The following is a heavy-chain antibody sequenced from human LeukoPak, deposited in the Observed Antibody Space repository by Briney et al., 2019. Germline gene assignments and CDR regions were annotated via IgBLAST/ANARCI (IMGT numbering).Heavy chain of an antibody. J-gene: IGHJ6*03. D-gene: IGHD6-13*01. CDR3: ARDPSSWYYYYMDV. Sequence: GGSLRLSCAASGFTFSSYGMSWVRQTPGKGLEWVSTISGSGGNTYYADSVKGRFTISRDNAKNSLYLQMNSLRAEDTAVYYCARDPSSWYYYYMDVWGKGTTVTVSS. CDR1: GFTFSSYG. CDR2: ISGSGGNT. V-gene: IGHV3-23*01.